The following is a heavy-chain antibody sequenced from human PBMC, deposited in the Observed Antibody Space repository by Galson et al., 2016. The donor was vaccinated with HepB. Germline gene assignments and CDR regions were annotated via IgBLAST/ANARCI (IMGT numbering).Heavy chain of an antibody. Sequence: SLRLSCAASGFTFDDYTLHWVRQAPGKGLEWVSLISWDGGSTSYADSVKGRFTISRDNSNNSLFLQMNSLRNEDTALYYCAREGDIVGVNSHFDHWGRGTLVTISS. CDR2: ISWDGGST. J-gene: IGHJ4*02. CDR3: AREGDIVGVNSHFDH. V-gene: IGHV3-43*01. D-gene: IGHD1-26*01. CDR1: GFTFDDYT.